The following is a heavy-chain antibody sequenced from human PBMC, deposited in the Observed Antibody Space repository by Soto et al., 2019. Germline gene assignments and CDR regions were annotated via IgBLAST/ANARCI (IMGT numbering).Heavy chain of an antibody. Sequence: GGSLRLSCGASGFTFNNSGMHWVRQVPGKGLEWVAVLSFDGSEKYYAGSVKGRFTISRDNSKNTLYLQMNSLRIEDAAVYHCVKDRVPGAYGHYYGMDVWGQGTTVTVSS. CDR1: GFTFNNSG. CDR2: LSFDGSEK. J-gene: IGHJ6*02. D-gene: IGHD4-17*01. V-gene: IGHV3-30*18. CDR3: VKDRVPGAYGHYYGMDV.